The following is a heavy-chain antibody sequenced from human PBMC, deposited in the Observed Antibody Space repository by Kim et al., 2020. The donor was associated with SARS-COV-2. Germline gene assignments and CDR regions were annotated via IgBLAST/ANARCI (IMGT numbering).Heavy chain of an antibody. CDR1: GFTFDDYA. J-gene: IGHJ6*04. D-gene: IGHD3-3*01. CDR2: ISWNSGSI. V-gene: IGHV3-9*01. CDR3: AKDMRSAWSGYIPPYDYYGMDV. Sequence: GGSLRLSCAASGFTFDDYAMHWVRQAPGKGLEWVSVISWNSGSIGYADAVKGRFTISRDNAKNSLYLQMTTMRAEDTALYYCAKDMRSAWSGYIPPYDYYGMDVWGEGTTVTVSS.